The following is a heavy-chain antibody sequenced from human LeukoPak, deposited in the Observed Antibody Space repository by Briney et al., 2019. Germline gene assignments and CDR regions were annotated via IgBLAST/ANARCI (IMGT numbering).Heavy chain of an antibody. V-gene: IGHV3-21*01. Sequence: GGSLRLSCAASGYTFSSYNMNWVRQAPGKRLEWVSSISLVSGHIYYAESVKGRFTISRDNAKNSLYLQMSSLRVEDTAVYYCARESTRERPGCWGQGTLVTVSS. J-gene: IGHJ4*02. CDR1: GYTFSSYN. CDR2: ISLVSGHI. D-gene: IGHD1-1*01. CDR3: ARESTRERPGC.